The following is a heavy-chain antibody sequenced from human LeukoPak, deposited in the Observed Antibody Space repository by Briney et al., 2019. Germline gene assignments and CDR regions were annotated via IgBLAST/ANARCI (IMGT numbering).Heavy chain of an antibody. J-gene: IGHJ4*02. CDR3: ASGPWFGDPSV. D-gene: IGHD3-10*01. V-gene: IGHV4-59*08. CDR2: IYYSGST. Sequence: PSETLSPTCTVSGGSISSYYWSWIRQPPGKGLEWIGYIYYSGSTNYNPSLKSRVTISVDTSKNQFSLKLSSVTAADTAVYYCASGPWFGDPSVWGQGTLVTVSS. CDR1: GGSISSYY.